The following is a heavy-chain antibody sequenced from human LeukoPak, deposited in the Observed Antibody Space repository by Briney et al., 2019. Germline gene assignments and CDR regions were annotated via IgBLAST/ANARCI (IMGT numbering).Heavy chain of an antibody. V-gene: IGHV3-30*04. D-gene: IGHD5-24*01. Sequence: GGSLRLSRAASGFTVSSYAMHWVRQAPGKGLEWVAVISYDGSNKYYADSVKGRFTISRDNSKNTLYLQMNSLRDEDTAVYYCARATEVPRRDGYNLSYYYGMDVWGQGTTVTVSS. CDR2: ISYDGSNK. J-gene: IGHJ6*02. CDR1: GFTVSSYA. CDR3: ARATEVPRRDGYNLSYYYGMDV.